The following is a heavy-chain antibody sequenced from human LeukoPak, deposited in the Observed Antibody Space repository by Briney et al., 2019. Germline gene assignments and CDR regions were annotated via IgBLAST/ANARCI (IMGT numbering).Heavy chain of an antibody. CDR1: GFTFSSYA. CDR2: LNGGGGDT. V-gene: IGHV3-23*01. J-gene: IGHJ3*02. Sequence: SGGSLRLSCAASGFTFSSYAMCWVRQAPGKGLEWVSGLNGGGGDTYYANSVKGRFTISRDNPKNTLYLQINSLRAEDTAVYYCAKVGLGGDTFDIWGQGTMVSVSS. CDR3: AKVGLGGDTFDI. D-gene: IGHD1-26*01.